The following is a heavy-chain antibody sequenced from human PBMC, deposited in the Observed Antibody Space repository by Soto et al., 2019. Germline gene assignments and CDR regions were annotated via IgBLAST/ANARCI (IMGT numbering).Heavy chain of an antibody. V-gene: IGHV3-74*01. CDR1: GFTFSSYW. D-gene: IGHD1-26*01. Sequence: GGSLRLSCAASGFTFSSYWMHWVRQAPGKGLVWVSRINSDGSSTSYADSVKGRFTISRDNAKNTLYLQMSSLRAEDTAVYYCARVAFIVGAPDAFDFWGRGTMVIVS. J-gene: IGHJ3*01. CDR2: INSDGSST. CDR3: ARVAFIVGAPDAFDF.